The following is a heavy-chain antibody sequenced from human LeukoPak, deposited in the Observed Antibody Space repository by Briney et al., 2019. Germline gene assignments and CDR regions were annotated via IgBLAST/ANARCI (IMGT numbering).Heavy chain of an antibody. CDR1: GFTFSSYG. CDR2: IRYDGSNK. J-gene: IGHJ4*02. CDR3: AKDLGQGVRGVIEYYFDY. Sequence: GGSLRLSCAASGFTFSSYGMHWVRQAPGKGLEWVAFIRYDGSNKYYADSVKGRFTISRDNSKNTLYLQMNSLRAEDTAVYYCAKDLGQGVRGVIEYYFDYWGQGTLVTVSS. D-gene: IGHD3-10*01. V-gene: IGHV3-30*02.